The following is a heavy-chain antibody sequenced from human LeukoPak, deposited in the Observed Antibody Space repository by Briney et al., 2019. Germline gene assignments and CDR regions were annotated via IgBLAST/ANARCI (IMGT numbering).Heavy chain of an antibody. CDR2: MNPNSGNT. Sequence: GASVKVSCKASGYTFTGYDINWVRQATGQGLEWMGWMNPNSGNTGYAQKFQGRVTITRNTSISTAYMELSSLRSEDTAVYYCARADVVVVVPAASYYYSYMDVWGKGTTVTVSS. V-gene: IGHV1-8*03. J-gene: IGHJ6*03. CDR3: ARADVVVVVPAASYYYSYMDV. CDR1: GYTFTGYD. D-gene: IGHD2-2*01.